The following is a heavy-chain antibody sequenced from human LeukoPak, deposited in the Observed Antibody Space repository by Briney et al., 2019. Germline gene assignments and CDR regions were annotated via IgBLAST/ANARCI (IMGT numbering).Heavy chain of an antibody. CDR2: ISGSGGST. Sequence: GGSLRLSCAASGFTFSSYAMSWVRQAPGKGLEWVSAISGSGGSTYYADSVKGRFTISRDNAKNSLYLQMNSLRAEDTAVYYCARVGPWVNPDYYYCYMDVWGKGTTVTVSS. J-gene: IGHJ6*03. CDR3: ARVGPWVNPDYYYCYMDV. CDR1: GFTFSSYA. V-gene: IGHV3-23*01. D-gene: IGHD1-14*01.